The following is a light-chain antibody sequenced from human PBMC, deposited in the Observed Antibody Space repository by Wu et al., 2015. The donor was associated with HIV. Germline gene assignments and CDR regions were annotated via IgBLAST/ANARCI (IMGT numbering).Light chain of an antibody. CDR1: QSISSW. V-gene: IGKV1-5*03. Sequence: DIQMTQSPSTLSASVGETITITCRASQSISSWLAWYQQKPGKAPKLLIYKASSLEIGVPSRFSGSGSGTDFTLTITSLQPEDFATYYCEQAHTFPFSFGGGTKVEIK. J-gene: IGKJ4*01. CDR3: EQAHTFPFS. CDR2: KAS.